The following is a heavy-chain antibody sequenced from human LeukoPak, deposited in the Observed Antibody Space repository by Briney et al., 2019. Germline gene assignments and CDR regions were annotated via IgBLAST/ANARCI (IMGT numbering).Heavy chain of an antibody. CDR2: ISSSGSTI. J-gene: IGHJ3*01. D-gene: IGHD3-10*01. Sequence: GGSLRLSCAAAGFTFSSYEMNWVRQAPGKVLEWVSYISSSGSTIYYADFVKGRFTISRDNAKNSLYLQMNSLRAEDTAVYYCARDSAACRGCAFDLWGQGTVVTVSS. V-gene: IGHV3-48*03. CDR3: ARDSAACRGCAFDL. CDR1: GFTFSSYE.